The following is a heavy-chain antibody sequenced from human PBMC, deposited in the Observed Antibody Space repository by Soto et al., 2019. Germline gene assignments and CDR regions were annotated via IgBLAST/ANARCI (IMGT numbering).Heavy chain of an antibody. D-gene: IGHD6-6*01. CDR3: ASDCSSYGLDY. J-gene: IGHJ4*02. Sequence: GGSLRLSCAASGFTFSSYSMNWVRQAPGKGLEWVSAISSSSSYIYYADSVKGRFTISRDNAKNSLYLQMNSLRAEDTAVYYCASDCSSYGLDYWGQGTLVTVSS. CDR1: GFTFSSYS. CDR2: ISSSSSYI. V-gene: IGHV3-21*01.